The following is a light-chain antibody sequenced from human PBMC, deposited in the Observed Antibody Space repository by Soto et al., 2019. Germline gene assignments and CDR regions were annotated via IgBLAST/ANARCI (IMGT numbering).Light chain of an antibody. CDR1: QSISNW. V-gene: IGKV1-5*01. J-gene: IGKJ4*01. CDR2: DAS. Sequence: DIQMTQSPSTLSASIGDRVTITCRASQSISNWLAWYQQKPGKAPKFLIYDASSLESGVPSRFSGSGSGTDFTLTISSLQAADVAVYYCQQFYSTPLTFGGGTKVDI. CDR3: QQFYSTPLT.